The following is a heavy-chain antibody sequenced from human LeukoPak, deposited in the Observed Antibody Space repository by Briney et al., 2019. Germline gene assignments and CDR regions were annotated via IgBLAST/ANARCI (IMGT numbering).Heavy chain of an antibody. V-gene: IGHV1-58*01. D-gene: IGHD6-19*01. J-gene: IGHJ4*02. Sequence: SVKVSCKASGFTFTSSAVQWVRQARGQRLEWIGWIVVGSGNTNYAQKFQERVTITRDMSTSTAYMELSSLRSEDTAVYYCAAEGGAVAGTDLLFDYWGQGTLVTVSS. CDR1: GFTFTSSA. CDR2: IVVGSGNT. CDR3: AAEGGAVAGTDLLFDY.